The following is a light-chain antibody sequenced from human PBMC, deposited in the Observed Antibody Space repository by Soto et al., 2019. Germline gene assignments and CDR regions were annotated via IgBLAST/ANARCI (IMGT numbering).Light chain of an antibody. CDR1: QDISNY. CDR3: QQYGNLPSIT. V-gene: IGKV1-33*01. Sequence: DIQMTQSPSSLSASVADRVTITCQASQDISNYLNWYQQKPGKAPKLLLETGVPSRFSGSGSGTDFTFTISSLQPEDIATYYCQQYGNLPSITFGQGTRLEIK. J-gene: IGKJ5*01.